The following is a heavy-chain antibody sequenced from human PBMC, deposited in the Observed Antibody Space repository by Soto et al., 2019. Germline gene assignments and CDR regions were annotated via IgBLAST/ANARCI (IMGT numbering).Heavy chain of an antibody. CDR1: GGSFSGYY. CDR3: ARVDSSGYYFDY. CDR2: INHSGST. J-gene: IGHJ4*02. Sequence: SETLSLTCAVYGGSFSGYYWSWIRQPPGKGLEWIGEINHSGSTNYNPSLKSRVTISVDTSKNQFSLKLSSVTAADTAVYYWARVDSSGYYFDYWGQGTLVTVSS. V-gene: IGHV4-34*01. D-gene: IGHD3-22*01.